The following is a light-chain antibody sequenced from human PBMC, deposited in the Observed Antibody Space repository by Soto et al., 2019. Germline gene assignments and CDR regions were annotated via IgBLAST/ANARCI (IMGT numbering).Light chain of an antibody. CDR2: GAS. CDR1: QSVSDN. J-gene: IGKJ2*01. CDR3: QHYNNWPPEYT. Sequence: EIVMTQSPATLSVSPGERATLSCRASQSVSDNLAWYQQKPGQAPRLLIHGASTRATGIPARFSGSGSGTEFTLAISSLQSEEFAFYSCQHYNNWPPEYTFGQGTNLEIK. V-gene: IGKV3-15*01.